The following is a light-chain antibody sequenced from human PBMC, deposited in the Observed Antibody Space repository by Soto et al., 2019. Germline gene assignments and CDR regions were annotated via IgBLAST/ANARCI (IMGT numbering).Light chain of an antibody. J-gene: IGKJ4*01. Sequence: EIVMTQSPATLSVSPGESATLSCRASQSVRSNLAWYQQKPDQPPRLLIYGASTRSTGIPARFSGSGSGTEFTLTISSLQSEDFAVYYCQQYNDWPPLTFGGGTKVEIK. V-gene: IGKV3-15*01. CDR1: QSVRSN. CDR3: QQYNDWPPLT. CDR2: GAS.